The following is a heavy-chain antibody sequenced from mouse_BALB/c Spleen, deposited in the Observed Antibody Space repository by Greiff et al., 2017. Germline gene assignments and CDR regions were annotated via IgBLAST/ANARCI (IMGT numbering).Heavy chain of an antibody. J-gene: IGHJ3*01. CDR2: INPSTGYT. V-gene: IGHV1-7*01. Sequence: QVQLQQSGAELAKPGASVKMSCKASGYTFTSYWMHWVKQRPGQGLEWIGYINPSTGYTEYNQKFKDKATLTADKSSSTAYMQLSSLTSEDSAVYYCVRKGPWFAYGGQETLVTVSA. CDR1: GYTFTSYW. CDR3: VRKGPWFAY.